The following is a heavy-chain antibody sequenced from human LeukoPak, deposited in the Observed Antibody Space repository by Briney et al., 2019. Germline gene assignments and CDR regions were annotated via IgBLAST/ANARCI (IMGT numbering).Heavy chain of an antibody. CDR1: GFTFDDYA. D-gene: IGHD4-17*01. V-gene: IGHV3-9*01. CDR2: ISWNSGSI. CDR3: AKGQSLTYGDYGDY. Sequence: GRSLRLSCAASGFTFDDYAMHWVRQAPGKGLEWVSGISWNSGSIGYADSVKGRFTISRDNSKNTLYLQMNSLRAEDTAVYYCAKGQSLTYGDYGDYWGQGTLVTVSS. J-gene: IGHJ4*02.